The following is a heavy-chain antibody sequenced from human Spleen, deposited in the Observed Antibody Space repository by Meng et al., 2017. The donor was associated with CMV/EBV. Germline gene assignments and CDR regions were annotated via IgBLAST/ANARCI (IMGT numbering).Heavy chain of an antibody. Sequence: SVKVSCKASGGTFSSYAISWVRQAPGQGLEWMGGIIPLFGTANYADSVKGLFTISRDNSKNTLYLQMNSLRAEDTAVYYCARSRGGFDPWGQGALVTVSS. J-gene: IGHJ5*02. CDR2: IIPLFGTA. V-gene: IGHV1-69*05. CDR1: GGTFSSYA. D-gene: IGHD3-10*01. CDR3: ARSRGGFDP.